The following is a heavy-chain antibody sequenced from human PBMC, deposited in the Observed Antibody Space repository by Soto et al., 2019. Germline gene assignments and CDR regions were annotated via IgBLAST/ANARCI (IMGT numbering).Heavy chain of an antibody. CDR2: ISYDGSNK. CDR3: ARDLGDNWNYVDGNYGMDV. J-gene: IGHJ6*02. D-gene: IGHD1-7*01. Sequence: GGSLRLSCAASGFTFSSYAMHWVRQAPGKGLEWVAVISYDGSNKYYADSVKGRFTISRDNSKNTLYLQMNSLRAEDTAVYYCARDLGDNWNYVDGNYGMDVWGQGTTVTVSS. CDR1: GFTFSSYA. V-gene: IGHV3-30-3*01.